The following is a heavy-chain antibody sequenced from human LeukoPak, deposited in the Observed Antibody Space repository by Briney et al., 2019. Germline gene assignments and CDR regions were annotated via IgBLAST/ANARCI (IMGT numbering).Heavy chain of an antibody. CDR3: AKAESPINRYNWNDKRRPYGMDV. Sequence: GGSLRLSRAASGFTFSSYGMHWVRQAPGKGLEWVAVISYDGSNKYYADSVKGRFTISRDNSKNTLYLQMNSLRAEDTAVYYCAKAESPINRYNWNDKRRPYGMDVWGQGTTVTVSS. CDR1: GFTFSSYG. V-gene: IGHV3-30*18. CDR2: ISYDGSNK. D-gene: IGHD1-20*01. J-gene: IGHJ6*02.